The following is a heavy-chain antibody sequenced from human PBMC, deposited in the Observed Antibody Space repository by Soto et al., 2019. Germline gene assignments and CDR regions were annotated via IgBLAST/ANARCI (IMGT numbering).Heavy chain of an antibody. CDR1: GFTIPCCA. CDR3: ARDVRVGEPDYFDD. J-gene: IGHJ4*02. CDR2: IGADGTHK. Sequence: QVRLVESGGGVVQPGRSLRLSCAASGFTIPCCAIHWIRQSPGKGLEWVAVIGADGTHKYYGDSVQGRFTISRDTSQNMVFLQMDSLTAEDTALYYCARDVRVGEPDYFDDWGQGTLVSVSS. V-gene: IGHV3-30*01. D-gene: IGHD1-26*01.